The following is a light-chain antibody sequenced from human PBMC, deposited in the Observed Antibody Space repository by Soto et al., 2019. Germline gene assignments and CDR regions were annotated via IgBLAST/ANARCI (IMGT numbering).Light chain of an antibody. CDR1: QSVSSNY. V-gene: IGKV3-20*01. CDR3: QHYDSSPWT. CDR2: GAS. Sequence: EIVLTQSPGTLSLSPGERATLSCRASQSVSSNYLAWYQQKPGQAPRLLIYGASARATGIPDRFSGSGSGTDFTLTISRLEPEDFAVYFCQHYDSSPWTFGPGTKVDIK. J-gene: IGKJ3*01.